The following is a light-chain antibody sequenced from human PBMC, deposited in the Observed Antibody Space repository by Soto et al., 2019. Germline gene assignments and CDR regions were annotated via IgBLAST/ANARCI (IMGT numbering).Light chain of an antibody. CDR2: DVS. CDR3: SSYTSSSTDR. Sequence: SALTQPASVSGSPGQSSTISCTGTSSDVGGYNYVSWYQQHPGKATKLMIYDVSNRPSGVSNRFSGSKSGNTASLTISGLQAEDEADYYCSSYTSSSTDRLGGGTKLTVL. J-gene: IGLJ2*01. CDR1: SSDVGGYNY. V-gene: IGLV2-14*03.